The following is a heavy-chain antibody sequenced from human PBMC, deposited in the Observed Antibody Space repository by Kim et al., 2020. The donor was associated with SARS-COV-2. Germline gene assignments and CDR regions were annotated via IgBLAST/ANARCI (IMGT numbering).Heavy chain of an antibody. D-gene: IGHD3-10*01. V-gene: IGHV4-38-2*02. CDR1: GYSISSGYY. CDR2: IYHSGST. Sequence: SETLSLTCTVSGYSISSGYYWGWIRQPPGKGLEWIGSIYHSGSTYYNPSLKSRVTISVDTSKNQFSLKLSSVTAADTAVYYCARAPSLWFGESLLGEVDVWGQGTTVTVSS. J-gene: IGHJ6*02. CDR3: ARAPSLWFGESLLGEVDV.